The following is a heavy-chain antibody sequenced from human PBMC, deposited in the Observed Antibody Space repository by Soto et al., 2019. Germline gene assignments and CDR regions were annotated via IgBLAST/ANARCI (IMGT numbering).Heavy chain of an antibody. J-gene: IGHJ4*02. CDR2: IYHSGST. CDR3: ASSGGGEDY. D-gene: IGHD3-16*01. CDR1: GGSISSSHW. V-gene: IGHV4-4*02. Sequence: QVQLQESGPGLVKPSGTLSLSCAVSGGSISSSHWWTWVRQPPGKGLEWIGEIYHSGSTNYNPSLKSRVTISVDTSRNQFSLNLSSVTAADPAVYYWASSGGGEDYWGQGILVTVSS.